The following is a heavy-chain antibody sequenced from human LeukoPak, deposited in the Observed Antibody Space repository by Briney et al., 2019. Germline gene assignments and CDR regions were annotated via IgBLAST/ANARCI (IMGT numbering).Heavy chain of an antibody. V-gene: IGHV1-2*02. CDR1: GYTFTGYY. CDR3: ARSRSRDCSSNSCYSYGLDY. J-gene: IGHJ4*02. Sequence: ASVKVSCKASGYTFTGYYMHWVRQAPGQGLEWMGWINPNSGGTNYAQKCQGRVAMTRDTSISTAYMELSRLRSDDTAVYYCARSRSRDCSSNSCYSYGLDYWGQGTLVTVSS. D-gene: IGHD2-2*01. CDR2: INPNSGGT.